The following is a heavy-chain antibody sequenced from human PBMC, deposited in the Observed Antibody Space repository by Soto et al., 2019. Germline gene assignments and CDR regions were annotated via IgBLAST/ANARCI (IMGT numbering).Heavy chain of an antibody. CDR1: GGSISSGGYY. D-gene: IGHD3-3*01. Sequence: PSETLSLTCTVSGGSISSGGYYWSWIRQHPGKGLEWIGYIYYSGSTYYNPSLKSRVTISVDTSKNQFSLKLSSVTAADTAVYYCAREVPITIFLGYHGCMDVWGQGTTVTVSS. CDR2: IYYSGST. J-gene: IGHJ6*02. V-gene: IGHV4-31*03. CDR3: AREVPITIFLGYHGCMDV.